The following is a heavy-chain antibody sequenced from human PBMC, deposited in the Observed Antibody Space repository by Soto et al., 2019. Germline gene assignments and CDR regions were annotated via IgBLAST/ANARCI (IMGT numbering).Heavy chain of an antibody. D-gene: IGHD3-16*01. Sequence: QITLKESGPALVKPTQTLTLTCTFSGFSLSTSGVGVGWIRQPPGEALEWLALIYWDDYKHFSPSLESRLTITKDPPKNRVVLTMTNMDPVDTPPYSCVHKGGGDRILDYWGQGTLVTVSS. CDR3: VHKGGGDRILDY. CDR1: GFSLSTSGVG. CDR2: IYWDDYK. J-gene: IGHJ4*02. V-gene: IGHV2-5*02.